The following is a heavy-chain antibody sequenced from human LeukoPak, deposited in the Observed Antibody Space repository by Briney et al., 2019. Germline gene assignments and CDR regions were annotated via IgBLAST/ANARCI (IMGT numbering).Heavy chain of an antibody. J-gene: IGHJ4*02. D-gene: IGHD4-17*01. CDR2: IYHSGST. Sequence: GLEWIGYIYHSGSTNYNPSLKTRVTISVDTSKNQFSLKLSSLTAADTAVYYCAGRLRSLDYWGQGALVTVSS. V-gene: IGHV4-34*01. CDR3: AGRLRSLDY.